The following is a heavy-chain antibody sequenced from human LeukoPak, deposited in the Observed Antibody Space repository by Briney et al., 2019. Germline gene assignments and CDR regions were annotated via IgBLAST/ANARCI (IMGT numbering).Heavy chain of an antibody. CDR3: AKEGTTVAPFDY. Sequence: PGRSLRLSCAASGFTFSSYGMHWVRQAPGKGLEWVAVISYDGSNKYYADSVKGRFTISRDNSKNTLYLQMNGLRAEDTAVYYCAKEGTTVAPFDYWGQGTLVTVSS. V-gene: IGHV3-30*18. D-gene: IGHD4-23*01. CDR2: ISYDGSNK. J-gene: IGHJ4*02. CDR1: GFTFSSYG.